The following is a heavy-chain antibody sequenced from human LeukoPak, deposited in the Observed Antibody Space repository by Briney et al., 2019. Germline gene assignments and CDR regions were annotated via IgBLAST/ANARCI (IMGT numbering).Heavy chain of an antibody. CDR3: AKGQYYFDY. CDR1: EFTCSSYA. V-gene: IGHV3-23*01. D-gene: IGHD6-19*01. Sequence: GGSPRLSCAASEFTCSSYAMSWVRQAPGKGLEWVSAISGSGGSTYYADSVKGGFTISRDNSKNTLYLQMNSLRAEETAVYYCAKGQYYFDYWGQGTLVTVSS. J-gene: IGHJ4*02. CDR2: ISGSGGST.